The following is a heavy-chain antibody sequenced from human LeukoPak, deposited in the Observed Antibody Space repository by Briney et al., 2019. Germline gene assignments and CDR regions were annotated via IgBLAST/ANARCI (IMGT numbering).Heavy chain of an antibody. D-gene: IGHD1-26*01. J-gene: IGHJ4*02. CDR1: GGSISSYY. CDR2: IYHTGST. Sequence: PSETLSLTCTVPGGSISSYYWSWIRQPPGKGLEWIGYIYHTGSTNYNPSLESRVTISLDTSKNQFSLKLTSVTAADTALYYCARSPSGSYLNFDYWGQGTLLTVSS. CDR3: ARSPSGSYLNFDY. V-gene: IGHV4-59*01.